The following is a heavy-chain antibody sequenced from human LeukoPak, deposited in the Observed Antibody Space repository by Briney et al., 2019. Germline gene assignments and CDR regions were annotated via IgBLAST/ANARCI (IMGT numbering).Heavy chain of an antibody. CDR1: GGSLSDHD. J-gene: IGHJ4*02. V-gene: IGHV4-34*01. D-gene: IGHD3-22*01. Sequence: PSETPSLTCALFGGSLSDHDWSWIRQPPGKGLEWIGEINHRGATNYNPSLKSRVTLSLDTSKNQVSLKLNSLTAADTAVYYCARGKGDLSMIVMIVTAVEFYFDSWGPGTLVTVSS. CDR3: ARGKGDLSMIVMIVTAVEFYFDS. CDR2: INHRGAT.